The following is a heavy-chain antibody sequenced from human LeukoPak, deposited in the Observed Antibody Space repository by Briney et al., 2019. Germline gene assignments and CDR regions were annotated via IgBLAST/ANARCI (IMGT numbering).Heavy chain of an antibody. CDR3: ARSHNDFGDDY. D-gene: IGHD3-3*01. V-gene: IGHV1-69*04. Sequence: SVKVSCKASGGTFSYYASSGVRPAPGQGLERIGRTIPIRSTTNHAQKSKGRITITANKSTSTAYMDLSSMRSEDAAEYYCARSHNDFGDDYGGQGSPVTVSS. CDR2: TIPIRSTT. CDR1: GGTFSYYA. J-gene: IGHJ4*02.